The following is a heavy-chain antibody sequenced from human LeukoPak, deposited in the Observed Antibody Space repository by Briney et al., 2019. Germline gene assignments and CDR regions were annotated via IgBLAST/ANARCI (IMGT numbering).Heavy chain of an antibody. CDR3: ARDHRGKQLWLTRPDEFDAFDI. Sequence: GASVKVSCNASGYTFTNYYMHWVRQAPGQGLEWMGIINPSAGSTSYAQKFQGRITVTRDTSTSTVYMELRSLRPEDTAVYYCARDHRGKQLWLTRPDEFDAFDIWGQGTMVTVSS. D-gene: IGHD5-18*01. CDR2: INPSAGST. J-gene: IGHJ3*02. V-gene: IGHV1-46*01. CDR1: GYTFTNYY.